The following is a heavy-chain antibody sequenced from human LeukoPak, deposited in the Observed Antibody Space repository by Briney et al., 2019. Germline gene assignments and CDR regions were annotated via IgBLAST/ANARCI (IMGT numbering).Heavy chain of an antibody. CDR2: INHSGST. D-gene: IGHD3-3*01. J-gene: IGHJ4*02. Sequence: SETLSLTCAVYGGSFSGYYWSWIRQPPGKGLECIGEINHSGSTNYNPSLKSRVTISVDTSKNQFSLKLGSVTAADTAVYYCARGSRNFWSGYLLFDYWGQGTLVTVSS. CDR3: ARGSRNFWSGYLLFDY. V-gene: IGHV4-34*01. CDR1: GGSFSGYY.